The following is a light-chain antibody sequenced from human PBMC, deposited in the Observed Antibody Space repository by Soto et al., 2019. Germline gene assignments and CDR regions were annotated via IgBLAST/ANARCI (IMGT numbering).Light chain of an antibody. J-gene: IGKJ1*01. CDR1: QSVSSR. CDR3: QHYDISSWT. V-gene: IGKV3-20*01. CDR2: AAS. Sequence: EIVLTQTPGTLSLSPGERATLSCRASQSVSSRLAWYQQKPGQAPRPLIYAASNRATGIPGRFSGSGFGTDFTLTISRLEPEDFAVYYCQHYDISSWTFGQGTKVDIK.